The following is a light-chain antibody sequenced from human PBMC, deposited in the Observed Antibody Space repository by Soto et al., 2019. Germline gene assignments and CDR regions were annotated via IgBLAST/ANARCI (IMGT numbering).Light chain of an antibody. J-gene: IGLJ1*01. CDR1: SSNIGAGYD. CDR2: GNS. CDR3: QYYDSSLSGYV. V-gene: IGLV1-40*01. Sequence: VLTQPPSVSGAPGQRVTISCTGSSSNIGAGYDVHWYQQLPGTAPKLLIYGNSNRPSGVPDRFSGSKSGTSASLAITGLQAEDEADYYCQYYDSSLSGYVFGTGTKGTVL.